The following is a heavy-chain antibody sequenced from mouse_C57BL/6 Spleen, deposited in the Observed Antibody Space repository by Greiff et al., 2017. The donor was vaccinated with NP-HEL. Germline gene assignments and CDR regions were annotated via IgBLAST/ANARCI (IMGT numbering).Heavy chain of an antibody. D-gene: IGHD2-4*01. CDR1: GYTFTDYN. J-gene: IGHJ1*03. CDR2: INPNNGGT. Sequence: EVQLQQSGPELVKPGASVKIPCKASGYTFTDYNMDWVKQSHGKSLEWIGDINPNNGGTIYNHKFKGKATLTVDKSSSTAYMELRSLTSEDTAVYYCARYYEYERYWYFDDWGKGTTVTVSS. V-gene: IGHV1-18*01. CDR3: ARYYEYERYWYFDD.